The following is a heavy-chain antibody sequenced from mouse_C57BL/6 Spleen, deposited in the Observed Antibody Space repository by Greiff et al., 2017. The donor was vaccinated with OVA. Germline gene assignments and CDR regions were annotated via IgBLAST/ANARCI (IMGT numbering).Heavy chain of an antibody. CDR1: GYTFTDYN. CDR2: INPNNGGT. J-gene: IGHJ1*03. CDR3: ARWKTYYYHSYFDV. V-gene: IGHV1-18*01. D-gene: IGHD1-1*01. Sequence: EVQLQQSGPELVKPGASVKIPCKASGYTFTDYNMDWVKQSHGKSLEWIGDINPNNGGTIYNQKFKGKATLTVDKSSSTAYMELRSLTSEDTAVYYCARWKTYYYHSYFDVWGTGTTVTVSS.